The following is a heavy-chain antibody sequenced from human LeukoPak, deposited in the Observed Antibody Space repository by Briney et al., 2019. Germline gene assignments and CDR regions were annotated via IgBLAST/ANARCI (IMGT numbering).Heavy chain of an antibody. V-gene: IGHV3-30-3*01. CDR3: AKAELGVDTFFDY. J-gene: IGHJ4*02. D-gene: IGHD3-3*01. CDR2: ISYDGSNK. CDR1: GFTFSSYA. Sequence: GGSLRLSCAASGFTFSSYAMHWVRQAPGKGLEWVAVISYDGSNKYYADSVKGRFTISRDNSKNTLYLQMNSLRAEDTAFYYCAKAELGVDTFFDYWGQGTLVTVSS.